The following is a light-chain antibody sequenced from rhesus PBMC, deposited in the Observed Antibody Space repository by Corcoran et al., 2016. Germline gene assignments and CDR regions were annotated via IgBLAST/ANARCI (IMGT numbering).Light chain of an antibody. CDR1: QGIGSW. CDR2: AAS. V-gene: IGKV1-33*02. J-gene: IGKJ1*01. CDR3: QQHHSYPWT. Sequence: DIQVTQSPSSLSASVGDRVTITCQASQGIGSWLAWYQQKPGKTPKIMNNAASSLQRGVPSRFSGGGFGTDFTLPIPSLQPEDCATYYCQQHHSYPWTFGRGTKVDLK.